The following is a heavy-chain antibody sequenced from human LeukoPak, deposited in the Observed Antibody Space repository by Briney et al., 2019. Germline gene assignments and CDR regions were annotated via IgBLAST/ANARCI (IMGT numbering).Heavy chain of an antibody. Sequence: PSGTLSFTCTASGGSIGSYYWSGTRQPPGKGLEWFRVIYFSGSTNYNPSLKSRVTISVDTSKNHFSLKLSSVTAADTAVYYCARPSRPGYCSGGSCSSFYYYYMDVWGKGTTVTISS. J-gene: IGHJ6*03. V-gene: IGHV4-59*12. CDR1: GGSIGSYY. CDR3: ARPSRPGYCSGGSCSSFYYYYMDV. D-gene: IGHD2-15*01. CDR2: IYFSGST.